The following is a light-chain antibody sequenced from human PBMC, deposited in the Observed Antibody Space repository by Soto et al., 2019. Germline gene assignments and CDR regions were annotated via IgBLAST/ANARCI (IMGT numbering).Light chain of an antibody. V-gene: IGLV2-11*01. J-gene: IGLJ1*01. CDR2: DVS. CDR3: CSYAGSYTYV. Sequence: QSALTQPRSVSGSPGQSVTISCTGTSSDVGGYNYVSWYQQHPGKAPKLMIYDVSKRPSGVPDRFSGSKSGNTASLTISGLQVKDEADYYCCSYAGSYTYVFGTGTKLTVL. CDR1: SSDVGGYNY.